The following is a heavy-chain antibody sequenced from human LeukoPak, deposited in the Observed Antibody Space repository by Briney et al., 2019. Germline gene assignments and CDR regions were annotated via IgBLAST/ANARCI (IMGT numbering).Heavy chain of an antibody. V-gene: IGHV4-34*01. J-gene: IGHJ4*02. D-gene: IGHD1-26*01. CDR1: GGSFSGYY. CDR3: ARGWELLPIDY. Sequence: SETLCLTCAVYGGSFSGYYWSWIRQPPGKGLEWIGEINHSGSTNYNPSLKSRVTISVDTSKNQFSLKLSSVTAADTAVYYCARGWELLPIDYWGQGTLVTVSS. CDR2: INHSGST.